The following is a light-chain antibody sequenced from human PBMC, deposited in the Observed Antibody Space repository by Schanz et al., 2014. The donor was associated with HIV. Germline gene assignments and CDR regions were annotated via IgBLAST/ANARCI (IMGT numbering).Light chain of an antibody. CDR3: AVWDDSLNGVV. J-gene: IGLJ2*01. CDR1: SSNFRSNA. Sequence: QSVLTQPPSASGTPGQRVTISCSGSSSNFRSNAVNWYQQLPGTAPKLVIYNTYHRPSGVPDRFSGSKSGTSASLAISGLQSEDEADYYCAVWDDSLNGVVFGGGTKLTVL. V-gene: IGLV1-44*01. CDR2: NTY.